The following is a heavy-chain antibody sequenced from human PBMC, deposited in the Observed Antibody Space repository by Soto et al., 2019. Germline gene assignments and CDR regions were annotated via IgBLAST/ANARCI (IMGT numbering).Heavy chain of an antibody. J-gene: IGHJ6*02. CDR1: GYTFTSYG. CDR2: ISAYNGNT. CDR3: ARDWDCSSTSCYVYYYYYGMDG. Sequence: ASVKVSCKASGYTFTSYGISWVRQAPGQGLEWMGWISAYNGNTNYAQKLQGRVTMTTDTSTSTAYMELRSLRSDDTAVYYCARDWDCSSTSCYVYYYYYGMDGWGQGTTVTVSS. V-gene: IGHV1-18*01. D-gene: IGHD2-2*01.